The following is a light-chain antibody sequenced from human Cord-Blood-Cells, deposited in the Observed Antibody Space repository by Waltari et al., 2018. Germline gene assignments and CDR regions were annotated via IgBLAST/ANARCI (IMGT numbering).Light chain of an antibody. CDR1: RSGVGGYNY. V-gene: IGLV2-14*01. J-gene: IGLJ3*02. CDR3: SSYTSSSTLV. CDR2: DVS. Sequence: QSALPQPASVSGSHGQSHTISCTATRSGVGGYNYVSWYQQHPGKAPKRMIYDVSNRPSGVSNRFSGSKSGNTASLTISGLQAEDEADYYCSSYTSSSTLVFGGGTKLTVL.